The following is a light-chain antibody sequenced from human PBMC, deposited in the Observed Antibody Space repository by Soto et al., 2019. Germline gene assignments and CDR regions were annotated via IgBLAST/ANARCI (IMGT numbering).Light chain of an antibody. CDR1: SSDVGGYNY. J-gene: IGLJ3*02. CDR3: NSYTSSSTRV. CDR2: EVS. V-gene: IGLV2-14*01. Sequence: QSALTQPASVSGSPGQSITISCTGTSSDVGGYNYVSWYQQHPGKAPKLMIYEVSNRPSGVYNRFSGSNSGNTATLTISGLHAEDDADYYCNSYTSSSTRVFGGGTKLTVL.